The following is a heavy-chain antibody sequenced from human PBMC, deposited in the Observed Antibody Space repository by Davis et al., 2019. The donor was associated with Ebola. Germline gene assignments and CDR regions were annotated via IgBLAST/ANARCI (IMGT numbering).Heavy chain of an antibody. CDR3: ARDILWLPGYFDY. CDR1: GGSISNYY. J-gene: IGHJ4*02. D-gene: IGHD3-10*01. CDR2: VYSSGTT. V-gene: IGHV4-4*07. Sequence: SETLSLTCNVSGGSISNYYWSWIRQPAGKGLEWIGRVYSSGTTNYNPSLKSRVTMSVDTSKNQFSLKLSSVTAADTAVYFCARDILWLPGYFDYWGQGTLVTVSS.